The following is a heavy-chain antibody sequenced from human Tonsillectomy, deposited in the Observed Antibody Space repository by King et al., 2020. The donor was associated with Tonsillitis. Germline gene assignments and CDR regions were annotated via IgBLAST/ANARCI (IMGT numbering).Heavy chain of an antibody. CDR3: ARALGELSNIPRDFDY. CDR1: GGSVSSGSYY. V-gene: IGHV4-61*01. CDR2: IYYSGST. D-gene: IGHD3-16*02. Sequence: QLQESGPGLVKPSETLSLTCTVSGGSVSSGSYYWSWIRQPPGKGLEWIGYIYYSGSTNYNPSLKSRVTISVDTSKNQFSLKLSSVTAADTAVYYCARALGELSNIPRDFDYWGQGTLVTVSS. J-gene: IGHJ4*02.